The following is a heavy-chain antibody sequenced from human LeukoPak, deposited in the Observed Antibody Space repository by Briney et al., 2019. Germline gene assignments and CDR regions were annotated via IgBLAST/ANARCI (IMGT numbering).Heavy chain of an antibody. V-gene: IGHV3-21*01. D-gene: IGHD6-13*01. CDR3: AASIAAAAYFDY. J-gene: IGHJ4*02. CDR1: GFTFSSYS. Sequence: PGGSLRLSCAASGFTFSSYSMNWVRQAPGKGLEWVSSISSSSSSIYYADSVKGRITISRDNARNSLYLQMNSLRAEDTAVYYCAASIAAAAYFDYWGQGTLVTVSS. CDR2: ISSSSSSI.